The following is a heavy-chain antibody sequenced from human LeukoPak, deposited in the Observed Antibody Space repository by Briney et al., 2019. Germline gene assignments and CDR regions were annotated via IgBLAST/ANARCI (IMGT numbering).Heavy chain of an antibody. J-gene: IGHJ4*02. CDR1: GFTFSSHA. Sequence: PGGSLRLSCAASGFTFSSHAMHWVRQAPGKGLEWVAVISYDGSNKYYADSVKGRFTISRDNSKNTLYLQMNSLRAEDTAVYYCARDFLLYGSGSPSGYWGQGTLVTVSS. CDR3: ARDFLLYGSGSPSGY. CDR2: ISYDGSNK. D-gene: IGHD3-10*01. V-gene: IGHV3-30-3*01.